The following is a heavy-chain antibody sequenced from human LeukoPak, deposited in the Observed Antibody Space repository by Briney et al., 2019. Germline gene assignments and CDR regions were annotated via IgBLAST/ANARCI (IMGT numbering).Heavy chain of an antibody. CDR2: INPSGGST. CDR3: AEGVDFDY. J-gene: IGHJ4*02. V-gene: IGHV1-46*04. Sequence: ASVKVSCKASGYTFTSYYMHWVRQAPGQGLEWMGRINPSGGSTYYADSVKGRVSISRDNSKNTLYLQMNSLRAEDTAVYYCAEGVDFDYWGQGTLVTVSS. CDR1: GYTFTSYY. D-gene: IGHD2-21*01.